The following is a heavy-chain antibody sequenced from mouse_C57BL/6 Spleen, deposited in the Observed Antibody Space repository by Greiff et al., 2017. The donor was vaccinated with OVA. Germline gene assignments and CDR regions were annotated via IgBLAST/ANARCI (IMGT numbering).Heavy chain of an antibody. V-gene: IGHV1-39*01. CDR2: INPNYGTT. J-gene: IGHJ2*01. Sequence: VQLKESGPELVKPGASVKISCKASGYSFTDYNMNWVKQSNGKSLEWIGVINPNYGTTSYNQKFKGKATLTVDQSSSTAYMQLNSLTSEDSAVYYCARGGYYGSSYIFDYWGQGTTLTVSS. D-gene: IGHD1-1*01. CDR3: ARGGYYGSSYIFDY. CDR1: GYSFTDYN.